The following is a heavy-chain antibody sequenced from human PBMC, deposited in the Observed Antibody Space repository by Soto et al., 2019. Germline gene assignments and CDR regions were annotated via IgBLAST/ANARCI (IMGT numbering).Heavy chain of an antibody. Sequence: GASVKVSCKASGGTFSSYAISWVRQAPGQGLEWMGGIIPIFGTANYAQKFQGRVTITADESTSTAYMELSSLRSEDTAVYYCAREGSSDNNWFDPWGQGTLVTVSS. CDR2: IIPIFGTA. CDR3: AREGSSDNNWFDP. CDR1: GGTFSSYA. V-gene: IGHV1-69*13. D-gene: IGHD6-25*01. J-gene: IGHJ5*02.